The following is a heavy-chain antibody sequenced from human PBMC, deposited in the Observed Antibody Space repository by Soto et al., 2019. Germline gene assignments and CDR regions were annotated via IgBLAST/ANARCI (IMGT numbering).Heavy chain of an antibody. J-gene: IGHJ6*04. CDR3: ARELLGVEELLGSTMDV. Sequence: QVQLVQSGAEVKKPGASVNVSCKASGYTFTSYYMHWVRHAPGQGLEWMGIINPSGGSTSYAQKCQARLTMTTDTSTRTGYMELSSLRSEDKAVYYWARELLGVEELLGSTMDVWGKGTTGTVSS. D-gene: IGHD3-10*01. CDR1: GYTFTSYY. V-gene: IGHV1-46*01. CDR2: INPSGGST.